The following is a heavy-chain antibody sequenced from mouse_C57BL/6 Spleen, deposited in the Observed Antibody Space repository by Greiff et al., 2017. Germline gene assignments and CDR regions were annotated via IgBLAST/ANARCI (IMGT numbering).Heavy chain of an antibody. CDR3: TRTLRVYAMDY. D-gene: IGHD1-1*01. Sequence: QVQLQQSGAELVRPGASVTLSCKASGYTFTDYEMHWVKQTPVHGLEWIGAIDPDTGGTAYNQKFKGKAILTADKSSSTAYMELRSLTSEDSAVYYCTRTLRVYAMDYWGQGTSVTVSS. CDR1: GYTFTDYE. CDR2: IDPDTGGT. J-gene: IGHJ4*01. V-gene: IGHV1-15*01.